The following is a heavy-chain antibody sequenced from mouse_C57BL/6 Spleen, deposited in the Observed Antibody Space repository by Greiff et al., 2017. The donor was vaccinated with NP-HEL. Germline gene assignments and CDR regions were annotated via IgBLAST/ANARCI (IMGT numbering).Heavy chain of an antibody. V-gene: IGHV5-4*01. J-gene: IGHJ2*01. CDR1: GFTFSSYA. CDR3: ARDYDGYPYFDY. Sequence: EVKLVESGGGLVKPGGSLKLSCAASGFTFSSYAMSWVRQTPEKRLEWVATISDGGSYTYYPDNVKGRFTISRDNAKNTLYLQMSHLKSEDTAMYYCARDYDGYPYFDYWGQGTTLTVSS. D-gene: IGHD2-3*01. CDR2: ISDGGSYT.